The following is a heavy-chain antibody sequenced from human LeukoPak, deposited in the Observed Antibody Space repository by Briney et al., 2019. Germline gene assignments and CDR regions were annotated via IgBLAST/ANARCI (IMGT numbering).Heavy chain of an antibody. CDR1: GGSISSGGYF. CDR2: IHYSGST. Sequence: SETLSLTCTVSGGSISSGGYFWSWIREHPEKGLEWIGYIHYSGSTYYNPSLKSRLTISLDTSRNQFSLKLTSVTAADTAVYYCARDPTTVTAFYAFYIWGQGTMVTVSS. V-gene: IGHV4-31*03. CDR3: ARDPTTVTAFYAFYI. D-gene: IGHD4-17*01. J-gene: IGHJ3*02.